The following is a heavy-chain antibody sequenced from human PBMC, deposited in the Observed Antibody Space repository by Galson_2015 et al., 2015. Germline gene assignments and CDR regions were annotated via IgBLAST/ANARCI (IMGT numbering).Heavy chain of an antibody. CDR1: GGSVSSYY. CDR3: ARVRYNWNDVKFDY. V-gene: IGHV4-59*02. J-gene: IGHJ4*02. Sequence: SETLSLTCTVSGGSVSSYYWSWIRQPPGKGLEWIGYIYYSGSTNYNPSLKSRVTISVDTSKNQFSLKLSSVTAADTAVYYCARVRYNWNDVKFDYWGQGTLVTVSS. D-gene: IGHD1-20*01. CDR2: IYYSGST.